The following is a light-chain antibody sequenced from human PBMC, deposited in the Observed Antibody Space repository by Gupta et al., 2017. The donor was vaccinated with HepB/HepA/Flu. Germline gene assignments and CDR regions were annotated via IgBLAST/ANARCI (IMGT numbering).Light chain of an antibody. Sequence: EIVLTQSPGTLSLFPGERATLSCRASQSVSSSYLAWYQQKPGQAARLLIYGTSNRATGIPDRFSGSGSGTDFTLTISRLEPEDFAVYYCQQYGSSPLCSFGQGTKLEIK. V-gene: IGKV3-20*01. CDR1: QSVSSSY. J-gene: IGKJ2*04. CDR3: QQYGSSPLCS. CDR2: GTS.